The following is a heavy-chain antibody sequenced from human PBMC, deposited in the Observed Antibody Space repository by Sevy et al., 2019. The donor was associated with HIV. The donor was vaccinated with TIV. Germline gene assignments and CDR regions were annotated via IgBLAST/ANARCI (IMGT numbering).Heavy chain of an antibody. CDR3: ARDGPSRPSDVTPFKYFDY. CDR1: GFTFSSYS. V-gene: IGHV3-48*02. J-gene: IGHJ4*02. D-gene: IGHD6-6*01. Sequence: GGSLRLSCAASGFTFSSYSMNWVRQAPGKGLEWVSYISSSSSTIYYADSVKGRFTISRDNAKNSLYLQMNSLRDEDTAVYYCARDGPSRPSDVTPFKYFDYWGQGTLVTVSS. CDR2: ISSSSSTI.